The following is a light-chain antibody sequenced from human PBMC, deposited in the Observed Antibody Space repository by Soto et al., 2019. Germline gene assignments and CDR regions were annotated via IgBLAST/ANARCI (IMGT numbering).Light chain of an antibody. CDR3: QQYGSSPRT. Sequence: EIVMTQSPGTLSLSPGERATLPCRASQSVSSIYLAWYQQKPGQAPRLLIYGASSRATGIPDRFSGSGSGTDFTLTISRLEPEDFAVYYCQQYGSSPRTFGQGTKVDIK. CDR2: GAS. V-gene: IGKV3-20*01. CDR1: QSVSSIY. J-gene: IGKJ1*01.